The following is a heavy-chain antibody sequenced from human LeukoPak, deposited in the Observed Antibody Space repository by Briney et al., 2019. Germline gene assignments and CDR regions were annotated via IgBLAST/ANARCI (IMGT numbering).Heavy chain of an antibody. J-gene: IGHJ2*01. CDR3: ARGRGTTMVRGVIPNYFDL. CDR1: GYTFTAHY. D-gene: IGHD3-10*01. CDR2: IDPNSGGT. V-gene: IGHV1-2*02. Sequence: GASVKVSCTGYTFTAHYIHWVRQAPGQGLEWMGWIDPNSGGTNYAQRFLGSVTMTGDTSINTAFMEVRRLRSDDTAIYYCARGRGTTMVRGVIPNYFDLWGRGSLVTVSS.